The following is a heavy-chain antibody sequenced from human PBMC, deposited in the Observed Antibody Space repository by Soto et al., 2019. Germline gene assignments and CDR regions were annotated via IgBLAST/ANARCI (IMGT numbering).Heavy chain of an antibody. Sequence: EVQLVQSGAEVKKPGESLRISCKGSGYSFNSYWISWVRQMPGKGLEWMGRIDPSDSYINYNPSFQGHVTISADKSICTAYLQWSSLKASDTAMYYCARTRGQNSIGGNCYFGMDVWGQGTTVTVSS. J-gene: IGHJ6*02. V-gene: IGHV5-10-1*01. CDR2: IDPSDSYI. CDR3: ARTRGQNSIGGNCYFGMDV. D-gene: IGHD2-15*01. CDR1: GYSFNSYW.